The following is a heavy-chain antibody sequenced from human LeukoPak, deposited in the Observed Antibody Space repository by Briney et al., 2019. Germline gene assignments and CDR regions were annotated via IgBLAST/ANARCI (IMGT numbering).Heavy chain of an antibody. CDR1: GFTFSSYW. J-gene: IGHJ4*02. Sequence: GGSLRLSCAASGFTFSSYWMSWVRQAPGKGLEWVANIKQDGSEKYYVDSVKGRFTISRDNAKNSLYLQMNSLRAEDTAVYYCARGGRKQQLAQDRNDYWGQGTLVTVSS. V-gene: IGHV3-7*01. CDR2: IKQDGSEK. D-gene: IGHD6-13*01. CDR3: ARGGRKQQLAQDRNDY.